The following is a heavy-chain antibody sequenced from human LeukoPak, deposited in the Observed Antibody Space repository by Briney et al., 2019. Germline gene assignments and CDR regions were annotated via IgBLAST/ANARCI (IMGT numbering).Heavy chain of an antibody. D-gene: IGHD7-27*01. J-gene: IGHJ4*02. CDR2: INPDTGST. Sequence: ASVKVSCKASRYTFSGYYLHWVRQATGQGLEWMGRINPDTGSTKHAEKFQGRVTMTRDTSISVAYMELTTLRSDDAAVYYCARDLRALGDYFDYWGQGTLVTVSS. CDR1: RYTFSGYY. V-gene: IGHV1-2*06. CDR3: ARDLRALGDYFDY.